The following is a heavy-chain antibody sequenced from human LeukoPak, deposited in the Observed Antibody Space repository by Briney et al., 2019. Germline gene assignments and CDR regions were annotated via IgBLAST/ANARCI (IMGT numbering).Heavy chain of an antibody. V-gene: IGHV4-59*01. D-gene: IGHD2/OR15-2a*01. CDR3: ARVSRGAFDI. J-gene: IGHJ3*02. CDR1: GGSISSYY. CDR2: IYYSGST. Sequence: SETLSLTCTVSGGSISSYYWSWIRQPPGKGLEWIGYIYYSGSTNYNPSLKSRVTISVDTSKNQFSLKLSSVTAAETAVYYCARVSRGAFDIWGQGTMVTVSS.